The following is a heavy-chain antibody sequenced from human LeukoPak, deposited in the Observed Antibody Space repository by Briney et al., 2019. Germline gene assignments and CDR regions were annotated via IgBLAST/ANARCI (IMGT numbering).Heavy chain of an antibody. CDR3: TRRYSSSWPHDAFDI. J-gene: IGHJ3*02. CDR1: GFTFSGSA. Sequence: GGSLRLSCAASGFTFSGSAMHWVRQASGKGLEWVGRIRSRANSYATAYAASVKGRFTISRDDSKNTAYLQMNSLETEDTAVYYCTRRYSSSWPHDAFDIWGQGTMVTVSS. CDR2: IRSRANSYAT. D-gene: IGHD6-13*01. V-gene: IGHV3-73*01.